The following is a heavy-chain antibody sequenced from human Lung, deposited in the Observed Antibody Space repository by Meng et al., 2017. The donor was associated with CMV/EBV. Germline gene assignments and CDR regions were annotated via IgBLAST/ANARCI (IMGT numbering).Heavy chain of an antibody. J-gene: IGHJ4*02. D-gene: IGHD2/OR15-2a*01. V-gene: IGHV3-30*02. CDR2: TRYDGSNN. Sequence: AGSLSLXCAASGFTFSDYGNLWVRQAPGKGLEWVAFTRYDGSNNHYADSMKGRVTITRDNSKNTLYLQMNSLRTEDTAVYYCEIYCNSSNCPGDYFDYWGQGXLVTVSS. CDR3: EIYCNSSNCPGDYFDY. CDR1: GFTFSDYG.